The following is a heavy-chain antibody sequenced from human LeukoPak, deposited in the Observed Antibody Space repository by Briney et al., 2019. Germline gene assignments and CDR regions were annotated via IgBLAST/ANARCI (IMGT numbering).Heavy chain of an antibody. CDR1: GFTFSSYW. J-gene: IGHJ3*02. D-gene: IGHD4-17*01. Sequence: GGSLRLSCAASGFTFSSYWMSWVRQAPGKGLEWVANIKQDGSEKYYADSVKGRFTISRDNAKNSLYLQMNSLRAEDTALYYCAKDTSPSYPSTVATHNAFDIWGQGTMVAVSS. CDR2: IKQDGSEK. CDR3: AKDTSPSYPSTVATHNAFDI. V-gene: IGHV3-7*03.